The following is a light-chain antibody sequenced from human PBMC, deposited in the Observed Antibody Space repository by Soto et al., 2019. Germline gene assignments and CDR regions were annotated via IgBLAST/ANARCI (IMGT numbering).Light chain of an antibody. CDR2: SYY. Sequence: QSVLTQPPSASGTPGQRVTISCSGSSSNIGSNYVYWYQQLPGTAPKLLVYSYYQRPSGVPDRFSGSKSGTSASLAISGLRSEDEADYYCAAWDDSLSGPVFGGGTKLTVL. CDR1: SSNIGSNY. J-gene: IGLJ3*02. CDR3: AAWDDSLSGPV. V-gene: IGLV1-47*01.